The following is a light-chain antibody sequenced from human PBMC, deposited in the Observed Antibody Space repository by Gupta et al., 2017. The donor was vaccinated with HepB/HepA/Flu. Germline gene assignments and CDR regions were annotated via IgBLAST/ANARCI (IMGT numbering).Light chain of an antibody. Sequence: SYALSQPPSVSVSPGQTVSISCPGDKLEDKYVSWYHQRPGQSPVLVIFKDIKRPSEIPERFSGSNSGNTATLTISGAQALDEADYFCQAWDGSAAVFGAGTKVTVL. CDR3: QAWDGSAAV. V-gene: IGLV3-1*01. CDR1: KLEDKY. J-gene: IGLJ1*01. CDR2: KDI.